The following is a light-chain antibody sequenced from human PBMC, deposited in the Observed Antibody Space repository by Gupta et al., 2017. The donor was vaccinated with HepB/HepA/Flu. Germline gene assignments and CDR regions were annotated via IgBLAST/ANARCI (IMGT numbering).Light chain of an antibody. CDR1: SSDVGGYDF. Sequence: QSALTQPASVSVSPGQSITISCTGTSSDVGGYDFVSWYQQHPGKAPKVIIYDVDSRPSGISDRFSGSKSGNTASLTISGLQADDEADYYCSSYTSNYLRVFGGGTRVTVL. CDR2: DVD. V-gene: IGLV2-14*03. CDR3: SSYTSNYLRV. J-gene: IGLJ3*02.